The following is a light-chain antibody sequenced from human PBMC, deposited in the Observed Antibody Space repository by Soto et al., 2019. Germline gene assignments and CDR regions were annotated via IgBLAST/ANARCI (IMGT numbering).Light chain of an antibody. J-gene: IGKJ5*01. CDR3: QQYGSLPIT. Sequence: DIQMTQSPSTLSASVGDRVTITCRASQSISSWLAWYQQKPGKAPKLLLSAASNLETGDPLRFSGSGSGTDFAFIISSLQPEDVATYFCQQYGSLPITFGQGTRLEIK. CDR1: QSISSW. V-gene: IGKV1-5*01. CDR2: AAS.